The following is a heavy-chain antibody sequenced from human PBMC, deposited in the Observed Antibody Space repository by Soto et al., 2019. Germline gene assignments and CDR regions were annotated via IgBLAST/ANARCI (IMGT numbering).Heavy chain of an antibody. CDR1: GGSVSSGSYY. CDR3: ARERGYYDSTLESFYYYYGMDV. J-gene: IGHJ6*02. V-gene: IGHV4-61*01. D-gene: IGHD3-22*01. Sequence: SETLSLTCTVSGGSVSSGSYYWSWIRQPPGKGLEWIGYIYYSGSTNYNPSLKSRVTISVDTSKNQFSLKLSSVTAADTAVYYCARERGYYDSTLESFYYYYGMDVWGQGTTVTVSS. CDR2: IYYSGST.